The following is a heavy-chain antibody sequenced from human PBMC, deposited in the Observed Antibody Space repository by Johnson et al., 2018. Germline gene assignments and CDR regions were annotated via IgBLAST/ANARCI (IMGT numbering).Heavy chain of an antibody. V-gene: IGHV3-9*01. Sequence: VQLVESGGGLVRPGWSLRLSCAASGFTFADYAMHWVRQAPGKGLVWVSGINWHSGNIGYADSVKGRFTISRDNAKKSRYLQMNSLRAEDTALYYCSKAKDSSFHDAFDIWGQGTMVTVSS. CDR1: GFTFADYA. J-gene: IGHJ3*02. D-gene: IGHD3-22*01. CDR3: SKAKDSSFHDAFDI. CDR2: INWHSGNI.